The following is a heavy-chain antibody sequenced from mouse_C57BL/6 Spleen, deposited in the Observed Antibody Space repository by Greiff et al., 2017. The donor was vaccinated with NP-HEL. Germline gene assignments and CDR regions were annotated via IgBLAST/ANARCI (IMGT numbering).Heavy chain of an antibody. D-gene: IGHD1-1*01. J-gene: IGHJ3*01. CDR3: ARNWDTTVVAPFAY. CDR1: GFSLTSYA. Sequence: VQGVESGPGLVAPSQSLSITCTVSGFSLTSYAISWVRQPPGKGLEWLGVIWTGGGTNYNSALKSRLSISKDNSKSQVFLKMNSLQTDDTARYYCARNWDTTVVAPFAYWGQGTLVTVSA. V-gene: IGHV2-9-1*01. CDR2: IWTGGGT.